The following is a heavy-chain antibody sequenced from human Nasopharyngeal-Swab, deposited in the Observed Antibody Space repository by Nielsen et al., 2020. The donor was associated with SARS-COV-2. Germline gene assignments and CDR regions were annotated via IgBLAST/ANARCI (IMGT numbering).Heavy chain of an antibody. CDR2: INHSGST. CDR3: ARGESYDYVWEK. J-gene: IGHJ4*02. D-gene: IGHD3-16*01. V-gene: IGHV4-34*01. CDR1: GFTFSSYE. Sequence: ESLKISCAASGFTFSSYEMNWVRQAPGKGLEWIGEINHSGSTNYNPSLKNRVTISVDTSKNQFSLKLSSVTAADTAVYYCARGESYDYVWEKWGQGTLVTVSS.